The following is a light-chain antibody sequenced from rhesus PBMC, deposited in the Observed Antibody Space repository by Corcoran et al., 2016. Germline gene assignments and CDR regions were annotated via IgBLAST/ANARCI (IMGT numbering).Light chain of an antibody. Sequence: DIQMTQSPSALSASVGDRVTISWRASQNIYRNLAWYQQKLGKAPKLLIYAASSLQTGIPSRFGGSGSGTDFTLTIISLQPEDSAAYYCEHYYDDPLTFGGGTKVELK. CDR3: EHYYDDPLT. CDR2: AAS. CDR1: QNIYRN. J-gene: IGKJ4*01. V-gene: IGKV1S8*01.